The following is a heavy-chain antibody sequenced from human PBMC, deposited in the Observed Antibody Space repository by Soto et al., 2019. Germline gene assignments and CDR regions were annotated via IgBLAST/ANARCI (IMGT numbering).Heavy chain of an antibody. CDR3: ARGLYSGWHYFDY. CDR2: ISYDGSNK. V-gene: IGHV3-30*03. Sequence: PGGSLRLSCADSGFTFSNYGMHWVRQAPGKGLEWVAAISYDGSNKYYADSVEGRFTISRDNSKSTLYLQMNSLRAEDTAVYYCARGLYSGWHYFDYWGQGTLVTVSS. CDR1: GFTFSNYG. J-gene: IGHJ4*02. D-gene: IGHD5-12*01.